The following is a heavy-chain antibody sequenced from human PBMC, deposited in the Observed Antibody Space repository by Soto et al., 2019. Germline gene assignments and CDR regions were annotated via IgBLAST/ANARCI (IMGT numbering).Heavy chain of an antibody. CDR1: GFTFSSYA. D-gene: IGHD3-16*01. CDR2: ISYDGSNK. Sequence: QVQLVESGGGVVQPGRSLRLSCAASGFTFSSYAMHWVRQAPGKRLEWVAVISYDGSNKYYADSVKGRFTISRDNSKNTLYLQMNSLRAEDTAVYYCASAYEGDYFDYWGQGTLVTVSS. J-gene: IGHJ4*02. V-gene: IGHV3-30-3*01. CDR3: ASAYEGDYFDY.